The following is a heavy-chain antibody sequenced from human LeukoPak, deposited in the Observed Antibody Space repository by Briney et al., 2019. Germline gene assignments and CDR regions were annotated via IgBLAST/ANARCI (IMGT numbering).Heavy chain of an antibody. CDR2: ISGIGGST. CDR3: AKDPEGRLELQFDY. Sequence: GGSLRLSCAASGFTFSSYAMSWVRQAPGKGMGWVSAISGIGGSTYYADSGKGRFTISRDNSQNTLYLQMNSLRAEDTPVYYCAKDPEGRLELQFDYWGQGTLVTVSS. J-gene: IGHJ4*02. V-gene: IGHV3-23*01. D-gene: IGHD1-7*01. CDR1: GFTFSSYA.